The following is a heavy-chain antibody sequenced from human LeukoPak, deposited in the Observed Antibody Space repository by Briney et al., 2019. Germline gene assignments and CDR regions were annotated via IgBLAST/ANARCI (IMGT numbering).Heavy chain of an antibody. V-gene: IGHV3-7*03. J-gene: IGHJ4*02. D-gene: IGHD3-22*01. CDR3: ARDLGDSSGYFYYFDY. CDR2: IKQDGSEK. Sequence: GGSLRLSCAASGFTFSSYWMSWVRQAPGKGLEWVANIKQDGSEKYYVDSVKGRFTISRDNAKNSLYLQMNSLRAEDTAVYYCARDLGDSSGYFYYFDYWGQGTLVAVSS. CDR1: GFTFSSYW.